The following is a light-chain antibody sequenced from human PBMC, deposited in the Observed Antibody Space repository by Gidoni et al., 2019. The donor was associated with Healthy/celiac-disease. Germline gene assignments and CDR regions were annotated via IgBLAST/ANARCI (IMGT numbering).Light chain of an antibody. CDR3: QQYNSYPPWT. CDR2: DAS. CDR1: QSISSW. J-gene: IGKJ1*01. V-gene: IGKV1-5*01. Sequence: DIQMTQSLSTLSPSVGDRVTLTCRASQSISSWLACYQQKPGKAPKLLIYDASSLESGVPSRFSSSGSGTEFTLTISSLQPDDFATYYCQQYNSYPPWTFGQGTKVEIK.